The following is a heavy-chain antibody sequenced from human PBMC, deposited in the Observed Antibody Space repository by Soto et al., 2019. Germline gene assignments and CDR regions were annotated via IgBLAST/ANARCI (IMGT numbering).Heavy chain of an antibody. CDR2: INAGNGKT. CDR3: ARAGDDCSTTSCYMIDY. J-gene: IGHJ4*02. D-gene: IGHD2-2*02. V-gene: IGHV1-3*01. CDR1: GYTFTTYA. Sequence: ASVKVSCKASGYTFTTYAIHWVRQAPGQRLEWMGWINAGNGKTKYSQKFQDRVTITRDTSATTAYMELSSLTSEDTAVYYCARAGDDCSTTSCYMIDYWGQGTLVTVSS.